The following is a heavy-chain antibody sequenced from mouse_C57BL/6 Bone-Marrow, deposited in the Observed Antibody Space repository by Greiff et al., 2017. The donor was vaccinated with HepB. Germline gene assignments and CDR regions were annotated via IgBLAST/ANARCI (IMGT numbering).Heavy chain of an antibody. CDR2: IYPGDGAT. V-gene: IGHV1-80*01. Sequence: QVQLQQSGAELVKPGASVKISCKASGYAFSSYWMNWVKQRPGKGLEWIGQIYPGDGATNYNGKFKGKATLTADKSSSTAYMQLSSLTSEDSAVYFCARYGNYVFYFDYWGQGTTLTVSS. CDR1: GYAFSSYW. CDR3: ARYGNYVFYFDY. D-gene: IGHD2-1*01. J-gene: IGHJ2*01.